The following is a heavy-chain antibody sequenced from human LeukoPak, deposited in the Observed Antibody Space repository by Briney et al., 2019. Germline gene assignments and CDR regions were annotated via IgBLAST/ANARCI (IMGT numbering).Heavy chain of an antibody. Sequence: GGTLRLSCAASGFTFSSYGMSWVRQAPGKGLEWVSFIYSDNTHYSYSVKGRFTISRDNSKNTLYLQMNSLRAEDTAVYYCARRAGAYSHPYDYWGQGTLVTVSS. CDR1: GFTFSSYG. CDR2: IYSDNT. CDR3: ARRAGAYSHPYDY. J-gene: IGHJ4*02. D-gene: IGHD4/OR15-4a*01. V-gene: IGHV3-53*01.